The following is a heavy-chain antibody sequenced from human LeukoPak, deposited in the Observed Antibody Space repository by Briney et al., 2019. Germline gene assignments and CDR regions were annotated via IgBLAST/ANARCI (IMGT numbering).Heavy chain of an antibody. J-gene: IGHJ4*02. Sequence: PGGSLRLSCVVSRFTFSDYDMHWVRQATGKGLEWVSAIGTAGDTYYTGSVKGRFTISRENAKNSLYLQMNSLRAGDTAVYYCARVAKERVGGVYYFDYWGQGTLVTVSS. V-gene: IGHV3-13*01. CDR2: IGTAGDT. CDR3: ARVAKERVGGVYYFDY. D-gene: IGHD1-1*01. CDR1: RFTFSDYD.